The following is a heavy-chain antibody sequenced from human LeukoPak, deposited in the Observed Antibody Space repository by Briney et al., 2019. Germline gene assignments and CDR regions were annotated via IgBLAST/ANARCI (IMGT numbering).Heavy chain of an antibody. J-gene: IGHJ4*02. CDR1: GFAFSTYA. V-gene: IGHV3-33*01. Sequence: PGGSVRLSRAASGFAFSTYAMHWVRQAPGKGLEWVAIIWYDGSNENYADSVKGRFTAFRDNSKNTLYLQMNSLRVEDTAVYYCARNAYGGDIFDQWGQGTLVTVSS. CDR2: IWYDGSNE. CDR3: ARNAYGGDIFDQ. D-gene: IGHD4/OR15-4a*01.